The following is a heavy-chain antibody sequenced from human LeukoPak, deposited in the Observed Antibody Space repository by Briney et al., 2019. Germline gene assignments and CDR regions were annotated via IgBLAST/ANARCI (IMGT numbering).Heavy chain of an antibody. J-gene: IGHJ5*02. D-gene: IGHD1-26*01. V-gene: IGHV4-34*01. CDR3: ARISGSYTTFDP. CDR2: INHFGST. Sequence: SETLSLTCAVYGGSFIGYYWSWIRQPPGKGLEWIGEINHFGSTNYNPSLKSRVTISIDTSKNQFSLKLSSVTAADTAVYYCARISGSYTTFDPWGQGTLVTVSS. CDR1: GGSFIGYY.